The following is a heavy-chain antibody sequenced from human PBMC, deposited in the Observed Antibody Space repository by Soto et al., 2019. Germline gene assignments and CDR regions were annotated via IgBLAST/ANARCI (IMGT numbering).Heavy chain of an antibody. CDR3: APVRNFDKLFSL. Sequence: SETLSLTCAVYGGSFSNYYLSWIRQPPGKGLEWIGEINQGGSTTYNPSLKSRVTMSLDTSKNQYFLKLNSVTAADTAVYYCAPVRNFDKLFSLWGQGTPVTVSS. D-gene: IGHD3-9*01. V-gene: IGHV4-34*01. CDR1: GGSFSNYY. J-gene: IGHJ4*02. CDR2: INQGGST.